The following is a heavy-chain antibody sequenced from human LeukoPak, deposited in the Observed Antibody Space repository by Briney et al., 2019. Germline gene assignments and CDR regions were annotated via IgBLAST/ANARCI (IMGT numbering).Heavy chain of an antibody. CDR1: GFTVSSNY. Sequence: GGSLRLSCAASGFTVSSNYMSWVRQAPGKGLEWVSVIYSGGSTYYADSVKGRFTISRDNSKNTLYLQMNSLRAEDTAVYYCAKGPFYDFWSGYLDYWGQGTLVTVSS. D-gene: IGHD3-3*01. V-gene: IGHV3-53*01. CDR2: IYSGGST. J-gene: IGHJ4*02. CDR3: AKGPFYDFWSGYLDY.